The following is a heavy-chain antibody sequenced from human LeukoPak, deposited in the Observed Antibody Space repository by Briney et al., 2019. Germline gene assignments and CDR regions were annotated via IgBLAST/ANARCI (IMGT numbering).Heavy chain of an antibody. Sequence: GGSLKLSCAASGFTFSGSAMHWVRQASGKGLEWVGRIRSKANSYATAYAASVKGRFTISRYDSKNTAYLQMNSLKTEDTAVYYCTRGGDGYNDYWGQGTLVTVSS. CDR3: TRGGDGYNDY. J-gene: IGHJ4*02. CDR2: IRSKANSYAT. CDR1: GFTFSGSA. V-gene: IGHV3-73*01. D-gene: IGHD5-24*01.